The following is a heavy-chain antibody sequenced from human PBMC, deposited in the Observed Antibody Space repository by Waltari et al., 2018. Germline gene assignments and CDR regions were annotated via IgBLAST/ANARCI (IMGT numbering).Heavy chain of an antibody. CDR1: GGSFSGYY. J-gene: IGHJ6*02. Sequence: QVQLQQWGAGLLKPSETLSLTCAVYGGSFSGYYWSWIRQPPGKGLEWIGEINHSGSTNYNPSLKSRVTISVDTSKNQFSLKLSSVTAADTAVYYCARGPEYCTNGVCYYYYGMDVWGQGTTVTVSS. D-gene: IGHD2-8*01. CDR3: ARGPEYCTNGVCYYYYGMDV. V-gene: IGHV4-34*01. CDR2: INHSGST.